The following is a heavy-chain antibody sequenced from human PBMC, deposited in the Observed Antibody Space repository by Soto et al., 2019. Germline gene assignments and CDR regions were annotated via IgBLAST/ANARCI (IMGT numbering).Heavy chain of an antibody. Sequence: VGSLRLPCSASGFTFSCYAISWVRPAPGKGPEWVSGISGSGGSTYYADSVKGRFTITRDNTKNTLYLQMSSLRAEDTAVYYCASRRVGATTYWGQGTLVTVSS. D-gene: IGHD1-26*01. CDR3: ASRRVGATTY. CDR1: GFTFSCYA. CDR2: ISGSGGST. V-gene: IGHV3-23*01. J-gene: IGHJ4*02.